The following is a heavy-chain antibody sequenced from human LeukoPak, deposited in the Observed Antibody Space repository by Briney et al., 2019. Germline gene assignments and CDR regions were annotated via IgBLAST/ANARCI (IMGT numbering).Heavy chain of an antibody. CDR3: ARVESIAAAGYFDY. CDR2: INPNSGGT. J-gene: IGHJ4*02. CDR1: GYTFTGYY. V-gene: IGHV1-2*02. D-gene: IGHD6-13*01. Sequence: ASVKVSCKASGYTFTGYYMHWVRQAPGQEPEWMGWINPNSGGTNYAQKFQGRVTMTRGTSISTAYMELSRLRSDDTAVYYCARVESIAAAGYFDYWGQGTLVTVSS.